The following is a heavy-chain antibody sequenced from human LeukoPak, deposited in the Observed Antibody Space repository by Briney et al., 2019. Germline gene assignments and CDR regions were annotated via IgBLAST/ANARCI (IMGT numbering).Heavy chain of an antibody. CDR2: ISSSGSTI. V-gene: IGHV3-11*04. Sequence: GGSLRLSCAASGFTFSDYYMSWIRQAPGKGLEWVSYISSSGSTIYYADSAKGRFTISRDNAKNTLYLQMNSLRVEDTAIYYCATDTPGDLDFGHWGQGTLVTVSS. CDR3: ATDTPGDLDFGH. J-gene: IGHJ4*02. CDR1: GFTFSDYY. D-gene: IGHD3-10*01.